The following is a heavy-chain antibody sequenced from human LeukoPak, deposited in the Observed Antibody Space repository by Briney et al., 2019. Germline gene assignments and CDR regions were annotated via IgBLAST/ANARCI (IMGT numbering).Heavy chain of an antibody. V-gene: IGHV4-39*07. CDR3: AERTVDIVATPRSGDYYYGMDV. CDR2: IYYSGST. Sequence: PSETLSLTCTVSGGSISSSSYYWGWIRQPPGKGLEWIGSIYYSGSTYYNPSLKSRVTISVDTSKNQFSLKLSSVTAADTAVYYCAERTVDIVATPRSGDYYYGMDVWGQGTTVTVSS. D-gene: IGHD5-12*01. CDR1: GGSISSSSYY. J-gene: IGHJ6*02.